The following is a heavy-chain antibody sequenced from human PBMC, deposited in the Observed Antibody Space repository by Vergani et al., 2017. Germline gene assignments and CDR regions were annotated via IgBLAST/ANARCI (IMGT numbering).Heavy chain of an antibody. CDR3: ARDRGDGDNLYYFDY. CDR2: NYYSGST. CDR1: GGSISSGDYY. V-gene: IGHV4-30-4*01. J-gene: IGHJ4*02. Sequence: QVQLQESGPGLVKPSQTLSLTCTVSGGSISSGDYYWSWIRQPPGKGLELIGYNYYSGSTYYNPSRKSRVTISVDTSKNQFSLKLRAVTAADTAVYYCARDRGDGDNLYYFDYWGQGTLVTVSS. D-gene: IGHD5-24*01.